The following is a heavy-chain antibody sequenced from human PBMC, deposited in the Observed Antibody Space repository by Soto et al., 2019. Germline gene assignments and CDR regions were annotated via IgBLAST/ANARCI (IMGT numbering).Heavy chain of an antibody. CDR3: ARDFVPYYDFWSGYGDWFDP. CDR2: ISAYNGNT. CDR1: GYTFTSYG. Sequence: GASVKVSCKASGYTFTSYGISWVRQAPGQGLEWMGWISAYNGNTNYAQKLQGRVTMTTDTSTSTAYMELRSLRSDDTAVYYCARDFVPYYDFWSGYGDWFDPWGQGTLVTVPQ. V-gene: IGHV1-18*01. J-gene: IGHJ5*02. D-gene: IGHD3-3*01.